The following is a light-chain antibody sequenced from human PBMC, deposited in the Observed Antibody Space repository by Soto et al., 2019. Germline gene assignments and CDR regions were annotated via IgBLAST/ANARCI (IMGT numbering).Light chain of an antibody. J-gene: IGKJ1*01. CDR3: QQYNNWWT. CDR2: GAS. CDR1: QSVSSN. V-gene: IGKV3-15*01. Sequence: EIVMTQSPATLSVSPGERATLSCRASQSVSSNLAWYQQKPGQAPRLLIYGASTRATGIPARFSGSGSGTEFTLTXXXXXSEXXAVYYCQQYNNWWTFGXGXKVEIK.